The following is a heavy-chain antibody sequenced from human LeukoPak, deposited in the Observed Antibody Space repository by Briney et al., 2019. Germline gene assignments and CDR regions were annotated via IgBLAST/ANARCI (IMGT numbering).Heavy chain of an antibody. Sequence: SETLTLTCSVSGASINTYYWTWIRQSPGKGLEWIATIYNRGSTNYNPSLKSRVTMSVDTSKNQFSLKLSSVTAADTAVYYCARGTQSLAARYAFDIWGQGTMVTVSS. D-gene: IGHD6-6*01. V-gene: IGHV4-59*12. CDR2: IYNRGST. J-gene: IGHJ3*02. CDR1: GASINTYY. CDR3: ARGTQSLAARYAFDI.